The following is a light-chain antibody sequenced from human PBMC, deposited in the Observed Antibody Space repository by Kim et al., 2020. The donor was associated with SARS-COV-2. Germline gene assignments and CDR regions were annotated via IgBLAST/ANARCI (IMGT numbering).Light chain of an antibody. CDR3: QVWDSSSDWV. V-gene: IGLV3-21*04. CDR2: YDS. CDR1: NIGSKS. J-gene: IGLJ3*02. Sequence: VAPGETTRITCGGNNIGSKSVHWYQQKPGQAPGLVIYYDSDRPSGIPERFSGSNSGNTATLTISRVEAGDEADYYCQVWDSSSDWVFGGGTQLTVL.